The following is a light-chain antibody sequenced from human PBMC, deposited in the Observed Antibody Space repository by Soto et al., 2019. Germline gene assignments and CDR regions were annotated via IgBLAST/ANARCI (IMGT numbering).Light chain of an antibody. Sequence: AIRMTQSPSSLSASTGDRVTITCRASQGISSYLAWYQQKPGKAPKLLIYAASTLQSGVPSRFSGSGSGTDFTLTISCLQSEDFATYYCQQYYSYLNTFGGGTKVEIK. CDR1: QGISSY. CDR2: AAS. CDR3: QQYYSYLNT. J-gene: IGKJ4*01. V-gene: IGKV1-8*01.